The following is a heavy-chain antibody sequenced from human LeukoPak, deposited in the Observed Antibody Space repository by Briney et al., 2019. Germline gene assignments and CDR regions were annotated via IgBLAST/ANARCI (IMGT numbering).Heavy chain of an antibody. J-gene: IGHJ5*02. CDR3: ARRLDNRFYSSGWYPGYNWFDP. Sequence: PSETLSLTCAVYGGSFSGYYWSWIRQPPGKGLEWIGEINHSGSTNYNPSLKSRVTISVDTSKNQFSLKLSSVTAADTAVYYCARRLDNRFYSSGWYPGYNWFDPWGQGTLVTVSS. V-gene: IGHV4-34*01. D-gene: IGHD6-19*01. CDR1: GGSFSGYY. CDR2: INHSGST.